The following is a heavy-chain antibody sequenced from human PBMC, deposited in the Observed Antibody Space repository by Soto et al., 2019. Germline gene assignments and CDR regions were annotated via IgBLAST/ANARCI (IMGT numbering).Heavy chain of an antibody. J-gene: IGHJ4*02. CDR2: ISWNSGSI. Sequence: PGGSLRLSCAASGFTFDDYAMHWVRQAPGKGLEWVSGISWNSGSIGYADSVKGRFTISRDSAKNSLYLQMNSLRAEDTALYYCAKGSWVVPAAVDYWGQGTLVTVSS. CDR3: AKGSWVVPAAVDY. CDR1: GFTFDDYA. D-gene: IGHD2-2*01. V-gene: IGHV3-9*01.